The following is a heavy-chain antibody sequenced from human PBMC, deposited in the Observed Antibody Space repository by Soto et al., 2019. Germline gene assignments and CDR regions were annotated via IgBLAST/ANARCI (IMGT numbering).Heavy chain of an antibody. CDR2: LQTDGSHP. J-gene: IGHJ4*01. CDR1: GFTFDYYW. Sequence: EVPLVESGGGLVQPGGSLRLSCVASGFTFDYYWMHWVRQAPGEGLMWVSRLQTDGSHPAYADSVKGRFTISRDNAKNNLYLRMNKLRAEDTAVYDCAGGGGPDYWGHGPLVTVSS. CDR3: AGGGGPDY. V-gene: IGHV3-74*01.